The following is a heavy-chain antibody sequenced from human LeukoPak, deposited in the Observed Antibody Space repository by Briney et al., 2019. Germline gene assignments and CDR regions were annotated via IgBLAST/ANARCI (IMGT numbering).Heavy chain of an antibody. V-gene: IGHV4-30-2*01. CDR2: IYHSGST. CDR1: GGSISSGGYS. Sequence: TSETLSLTCAVSGGSISSGGYSWSWIRQPPGKGLEWIGYIYHSGSTYCNPSLKSRVTISVDRSKNQFSLKLSSVTAADTAVYYCARGFGIAEIDYWGQGTLVTVSS. J-gene: IGHJ4*02. CDR3: ARGFGIAEIDY. D-gene: IGHD6-13*01.